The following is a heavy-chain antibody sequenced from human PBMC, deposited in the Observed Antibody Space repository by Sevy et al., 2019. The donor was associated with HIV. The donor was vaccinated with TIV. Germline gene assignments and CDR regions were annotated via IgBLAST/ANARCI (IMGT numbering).Heavy chain of an antibody. D-gene: IGHD1-26*01. V-gene: IGHV4-61*08. CDR3: ARLSGTYYPFDI. CDR1: GVYVSSGGYY. Sequence: SETLSLTCSVSGVYVSSGGYYWTWIRQSPGKGLEWIAYIYHTGSSTYNPSLKNRVTISVDKSKDQLSLTLNSVTSADTAVYFCARLSGTYYPFDIWGQGTLVTVSS. CDR2: IYHTGSS. J-gene: IGHJ4*02.